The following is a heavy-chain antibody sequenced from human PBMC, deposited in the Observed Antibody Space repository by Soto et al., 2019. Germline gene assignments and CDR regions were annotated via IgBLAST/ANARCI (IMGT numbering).Heavy chain of an antibody. D-gene: IGHD2-2*01. CDR3: ARVCSSTSCQNPDP. J-gene: IGHJ5*02. CDR1: GGSFSGYY. V-gene: IGHV4-34*01. CDR2: INHSGRT. Sequence: QVQLQQWGAGLLKPSETLSLTCAVYGGSFSGYYWSWIRQPPGKGLEWIGEINHSGRTNYNPSLKGRVTISVDTSKNQFSLKLSSVTAADTAVYYCARVCSSTSCQNPDPWGQGTLVTVSS.